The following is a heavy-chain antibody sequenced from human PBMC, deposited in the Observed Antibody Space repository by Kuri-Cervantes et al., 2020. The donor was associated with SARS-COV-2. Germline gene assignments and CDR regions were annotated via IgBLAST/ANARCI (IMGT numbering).Heavy chain of an antibody. CDR3: ARFEEFFDY. D-gene: IGHD3-10*01. CDR1: GDSISNTSYY. V-gene: IGHV4-39*07. J-gene: IGHJ4*02. CDR2: IYYSGST. Sequence: GSLRLSCTVSGDSISNTSYYWGWIRQPPGKGLEWIGSIYYSGSTNYNPSLKSRVTISVDTSKNQFSLKLSSVTAADTAVYYCARFEEFFDYWGQGTLVTVSS.